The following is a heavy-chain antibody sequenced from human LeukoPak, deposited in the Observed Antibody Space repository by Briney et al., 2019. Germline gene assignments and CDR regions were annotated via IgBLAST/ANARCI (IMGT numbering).Heavy chain of an antibody. CDR3: ARDTAGGGYYDYYYYMDV. J-gene: IGHJ6*03. V-gene: IGHV4-4*07. Sequence: SETLSLTCTVSGGSISSYYWSWIRQPAGKGLEWIGRIYTSGSTNYNPSLKSRVTMSVDTSKNQFSLKLSSVTAADTAVYYCARDTAGGGYYDYYYYMDVWGKGTTVTVSS. CDR1: GGSISSYY. CDR2: IYTSGST. D-gene: IGHD3-3*01.